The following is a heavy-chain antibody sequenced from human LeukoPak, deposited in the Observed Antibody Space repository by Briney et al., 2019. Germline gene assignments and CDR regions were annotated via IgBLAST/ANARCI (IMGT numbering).Heavy chain of an antibody. CDR3: TTGPPLGYDILPRPPPNWFDP. CDR2: IKSKTDGGTT. Sequence: PGGSLRLSCAASGFTFSNAWMSWVRQAPGKGLEWVGRIKSKTDGGTTDYAAPVKGRFTISRDDSKNTLYLQMNSLKTEDTAVYYCTTGPPLGYDILPRPPPNWFDPWGQGTLVTVSS. J-gene: IGHJ5*02. CDR1: GFTFSNAW. D-gene: IGHD3-9*01. V-gene: IGHV3-15*01.